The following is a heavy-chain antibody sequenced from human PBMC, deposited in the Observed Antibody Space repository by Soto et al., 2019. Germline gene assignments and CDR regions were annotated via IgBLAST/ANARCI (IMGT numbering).Heavy chain of an antibody. CDR1: GYTFTSYY. D-gene: IGHD1-26*01. CDR2: INTSGGST. Sequence: HVQMVQSGAEVKKPGASGKGSCKASGYTFTSYYMHGMRQAPGQGLAWMGIINTSGGSTSYAQKFQGRVTMTRDPATSTVYRELSSLRSEDTAVYYCARERGYSGRYVGIDYWCQGTLVTVSS. CDR3: ARERGYSGRYVGIDY. V-gene: IGHV1-46*01. J-gene: IGHJ4*02.